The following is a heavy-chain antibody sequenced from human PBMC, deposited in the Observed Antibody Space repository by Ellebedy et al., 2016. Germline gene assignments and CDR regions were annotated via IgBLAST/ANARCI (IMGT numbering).Heavy chain of an antibody. CDR3: YYGHYSGF. J-gene: IGHJ4*02. V-gene: IGHV3-23*01. Sequence: GESLKISXAASGFTFSSYAMNWVRQAPGKGLEWVSGISGRGDSTNYADSVKGRFTISRDNSRNTLYLQMNSLTAADTAVYYCYYGHYSGFWGQGTLVTVSS. D-gene: IGHD4-17*01. CDR1: GFTFSSYA. CDR2: ISGRGDST.